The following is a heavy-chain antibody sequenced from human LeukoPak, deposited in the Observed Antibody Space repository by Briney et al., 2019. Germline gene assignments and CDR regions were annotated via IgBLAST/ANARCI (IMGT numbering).Heavy chain of an antibody. Sequence: SETLSLTCTVSGASISSDYWSWIRQPPGKGLEWIGYVYDSGSTNYNPSLKSRVTISVDTSKNQFSLKLNSVTAADTAVYYCARLMAVTGTARFDYWGRGTLVSVSS. J-gene: IGHJ4*02. CDR1: GASISSDY. V-gene: IGHV4-59*08. CDR3: ARLMAVTGTARFDY. D-gene: IGHD6-19*01. CDR2: VYDSGST.